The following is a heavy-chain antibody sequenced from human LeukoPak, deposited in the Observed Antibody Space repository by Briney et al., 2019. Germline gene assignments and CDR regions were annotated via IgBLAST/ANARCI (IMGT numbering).Heavy chain of an antibody. D-gene: IGHD6-13*01. CDR1: GGSISSGSYY. J-gene: IGHJ4*02. V-gene: IGHV4-61*02. Sequence: KTSQTLSLTCTVSGGSISSGSYYWSWIRQPAGKGLEWIGRIYTSGSTNYNPSLKSRVTISVDTSKNQFSLKLSSVTAADTAVYYCARVSWYSSSEWGPYYFDYWGQGTLVTVSS. CDR3: ARVSWYSSSEWGPYYFDY. CDR2: IYTSGST.